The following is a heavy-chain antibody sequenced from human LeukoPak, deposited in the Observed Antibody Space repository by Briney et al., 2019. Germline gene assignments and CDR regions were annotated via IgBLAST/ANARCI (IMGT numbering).Heavy chain of an antibody. J-gene: IGHJ5*02. D-gene: IGHD3-3*01. CDR2: IYYSGST. CDR1: GGSISSYY. Sequence: PSETLSLTCTVSGGSISSYYWSWIRQPPGKGLEWIGSIYYSGSTNYNPSLKSRVTISVDTSKNQFSLKLSSVTAADTAVYYCARVTSVRFLEWLSPKGSWFDPWGQGTLVTVSS. CDR3: ARVTSVRFLEWLSPKGSWFDP. V-gene: IGHV4-59*12.